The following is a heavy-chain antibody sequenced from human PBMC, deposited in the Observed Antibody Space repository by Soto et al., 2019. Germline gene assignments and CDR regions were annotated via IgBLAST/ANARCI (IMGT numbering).Heavy chain of an antibody. CDR3: ARVRYDYVWGSYRYLPFDY. CDR2: INPSGGST. CDR1: GYTFTSYY. D-gene: IGHD3-16*02. Sequence: ASVKVSCKASGYTFTSYYMHWVRQAPGQGLEWMGIINPSGGSTSYAQKFQGRVTMTRDTSTSTVYMELSSLRSEDTAVYYCARVRYDYVWGSYRYLPFDYWGQGTPVTVSS. J-gene: IGHJ4*02. V-gene: IGHV1-46*01.